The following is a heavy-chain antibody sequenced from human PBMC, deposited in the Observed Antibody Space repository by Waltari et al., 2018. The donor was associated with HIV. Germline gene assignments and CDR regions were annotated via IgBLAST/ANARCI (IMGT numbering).Heavy chain of an antibody. CDR1: GGSISRGGYY. CDR2: IYYSGST. CDR3: ARDLGYDTSGYYYVSAFDI. D-gene: IGHD3-22*01. J-gene: IGHJ3*02. V-gene: IGHV4-31*03. Sequence: QVQLQESGPGLVKPSQTLSLTCSVSGGSISRGGYYWRWIRQHPGKGLEWIGYIYYSGSTYYNPSLKSRVIISVDTSKNQFSLKLSSVTAADTAVYYCARDLGYDTSGYYYVSAFDIWGQGTMVTVSS.